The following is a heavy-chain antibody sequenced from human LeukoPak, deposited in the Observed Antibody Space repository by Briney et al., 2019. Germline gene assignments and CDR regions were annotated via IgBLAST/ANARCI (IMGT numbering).Heavy chain of an antibody. D-gene: IGHD6-19*01. V-gene: IGHV4-59*01. CDR3: ARDYLAGLDH. J-gene: IGHJ4*02. Sequence: SETLSLTCSVSGGSLHSYYWTGIRQSPGKGLEWIAYIYYSGVTNYNPSLMSRVTISIDTSKNQFSLKMRSVTAADTAVYYCARDYLAGLDHWGQGVLVTVSS. CDR2: IYYSGVT. CDR1: GGSLHSYY.